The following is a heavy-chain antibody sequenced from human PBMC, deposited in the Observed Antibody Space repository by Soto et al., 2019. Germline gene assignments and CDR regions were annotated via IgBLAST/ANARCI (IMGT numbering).Heavy chain of an antibody. CDR3: ARATTVTTAPNYFYYYYMDV. CDR1: GYTFISYD. Sequence: QVQLVQSGAEVMKPGASVKVSCKASGYTFISYDISWVRQAPGQGLEWMGWISAYSANTNYAQNLQGRVTMTTDTSTSTAYMELRSLRSDDTAVYYCARATTVTTAPNYFYYYYMDVWGKGTTVTVSS. J-gene: IGHJ6*03. CDR2: ISAYSANT. V-gene: IGHV1-18*01. D-gene: IGHD4-4*01.